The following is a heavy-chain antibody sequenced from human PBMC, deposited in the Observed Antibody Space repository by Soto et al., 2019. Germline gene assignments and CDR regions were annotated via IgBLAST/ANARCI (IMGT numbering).Heavy chain of an antibody. CDR1: GYTFTSYY. Sequence: ASVKVSCKASGYTFTSYYMHWVRQAPGQGLEWMGIINPSGGSTSYAQKFQGRVTMTRDTSTSTVYMELSSLRSEDTAVYYCARDAYCSGGSCPGPYWGQGTLVTLTS. J-gene: IGHJ4*02. V-gene: IGHV1-46*01. CDR2: INPSGGST. CDR3: ARDAYCSGGSCPGPY. D-gene: IGHD2-15*01.